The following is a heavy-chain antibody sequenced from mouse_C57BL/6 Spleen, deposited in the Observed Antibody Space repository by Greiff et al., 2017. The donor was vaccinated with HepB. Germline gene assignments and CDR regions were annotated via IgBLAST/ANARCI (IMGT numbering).Heavy chain of an antibody. V-gene: IGHV1-55*01. CDR2: IYPGSGST. CDR1: GYTFTSYW. Sequence: QVQLQQPGAELVKPGASVKMSCKASGYTFTSYWITWVKQRPGQGLEWIGDIYPGSGSTNYNEKFKSKATLTVDTSSSTAYMQLSSLTSEDSAVYYCAREGSTMTPLYAMDYWGQGTSVTVSS. CDR3: AREGSTMTPLYAMDY. J-gene: IGHJ4*01. D-gene: IGHD2-4*01.